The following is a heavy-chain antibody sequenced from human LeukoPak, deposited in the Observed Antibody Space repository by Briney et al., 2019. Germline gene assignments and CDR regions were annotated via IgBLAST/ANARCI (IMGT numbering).Heavy chain of an antibody. Sequence: PGGSLRLSCTGSGLILSDHIIDWVRQAPGKGLEWVGRSRRKSQSYTTEYAASVKDRFTISRDDSKNSLHLQMNSLKTEDTAVYFCTRDGGDSGNTSFDIWGQGTMVTVSS. CDR2: SRRKSQSYTT. D-gene: IGHD3-16*01. CDR3: TRDGGDSGNTSFDI. V-gene: IGHV3-72*01. J-gene: IGHJ3*02. CDR1: GLILSDHI.